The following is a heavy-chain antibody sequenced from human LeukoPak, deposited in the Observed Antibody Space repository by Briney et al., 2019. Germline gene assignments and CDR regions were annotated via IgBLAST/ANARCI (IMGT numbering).Heavy chain of an antibody. D-gene: IGHD3-3*01. V-gene: IGHV3-7*01. CDR3: ASQRFLDY. Sequence: GGSLRLSCAASGFTFSNYWMNWVRQARGKGLEWVANIKQDGSEKYYVDSVKGRFTISRDNAKNSLYLQLNSLRVEDTAVYYCASQRFLDYWGQGTLVTVSS. J-gene: IGHJ4*02. CDR1: GFTFSNYW. CDR2: IKQDGSEK.